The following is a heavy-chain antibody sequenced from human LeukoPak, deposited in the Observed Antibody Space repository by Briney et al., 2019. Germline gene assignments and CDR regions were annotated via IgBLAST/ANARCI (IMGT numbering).Heavy chain of an antibody. V-gene: IGHV4-59*01. CDR3: ARATRITMVRGSFDY. CDR1: GGSISRYY. CDR2: IYYSGST. Sequence: WETLSLTCTVSGGSISRYYWSWIRQPPGKGLEWIGDIYYSGSTNYNPSLRSRVTISVDTSKNQFSLKLSSVTAADTAVYYCARATRITMVRGSFDYWGQGTLVTVSS. J-gene: IGHJ4*02. D-gene: IGHD3-10*01.